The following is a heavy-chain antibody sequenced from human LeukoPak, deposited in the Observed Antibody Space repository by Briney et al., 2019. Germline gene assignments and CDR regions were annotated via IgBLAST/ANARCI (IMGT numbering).Heavy chain of an antibody. CDR3: ARALRITMIGDY. D-gene: IGHD3-22*01. J-gene: IGHJ4*02. CDR1: GFTFSSYD. CDR2: ISSSGNTI. Sequence: PGGSLRLSCAASGFTFSSYDMTWVRQAPGKGLEWVSYISSSGNTINYADSVKGRFTISRDNAMNSLYLQMNSLRAEDTAVYYCARALRITMIGDYWGQGTLVTVSS. V-gene: IGHV3-48*03.